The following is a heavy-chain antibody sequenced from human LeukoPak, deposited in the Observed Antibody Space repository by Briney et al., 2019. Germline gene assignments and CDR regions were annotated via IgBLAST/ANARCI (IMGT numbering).Heavy chain of an antibody. Sequence: SETLSLTCTVSGGSISSSSYYWGWIRQPPGKGLEWIGSIYYSGSTYYNPSLKSRVTISVDTSKNQFSLKLSSVTAADTAVYYCARRIVVVPAAIRPPYYYYGMDVWGQGTTVTVSS. D-gene: IGHD2-2*02. J-gene: IGHJ6*02. CDR2: IYYSGST. CDR3: ARRIVVVPAAIRPPYYYYGMDV. V-gene: IGHV4-39*01. CDR1: GGSISSSSYY.